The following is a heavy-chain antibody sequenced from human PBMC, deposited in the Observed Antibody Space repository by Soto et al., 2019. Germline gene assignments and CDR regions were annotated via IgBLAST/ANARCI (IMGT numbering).Heavy chain of an antibody. V-gene: IGHV1-69*02. D-gene: IGHD2-21*02. CDR2: IIPVLTVT. J-gene: IGHJ6*02. Sequence: QVQLVQSGAEVRKPGSSVKVSCMASGSTFSSYTVNWVRQAPGKGLEWIGSIIPVLTVTDYARRFQGRVTIAADRSGKTAYTELTSLASEDTALYYCARRRNSGTDCDKKFYYGMDVWGPGTTVTVPS. CDR1: GSTFSSYT. CDR3: ARRRNSGTDCDKKFYYGMDV.